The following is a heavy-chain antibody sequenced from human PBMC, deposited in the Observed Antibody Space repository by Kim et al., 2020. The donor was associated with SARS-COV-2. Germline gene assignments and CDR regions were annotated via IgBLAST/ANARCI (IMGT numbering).Heavy chain of an antibody. Sequence: GGSLRLSCAASGFTFGDYAMHWVRQAPGKGLEWVSGISWNSGSIGYADSVKGRFTISRDNAKNSLYLQMNSLRAEDTALYYCAKDPNYYDSSGLFQHWGQGTLVTVSS. CDR1: GFTFGDYA. J-gene: IGHJ1*01. CDR3: AKDPNYYDSSGLFQH. V-gene: IGHV3-9*01. CDR2: ISWNSGSI. D-gene: IGHD3-22*01.